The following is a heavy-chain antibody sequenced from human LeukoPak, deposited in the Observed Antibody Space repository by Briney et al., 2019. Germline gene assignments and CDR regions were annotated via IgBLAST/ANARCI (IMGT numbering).Heavy chain of an antibody. J-gene: IGHJ4*02. D-gene: IGHD4-17*01. CDR1: GYSIRSGDY. CDR2: IYHSGST. Sequence: SETLSLTRAVSGYSIRSGDYWGWIRQSPGKGLEWIGSIYHSGSTHYNPSLKSRVTISVDTSKNQFSLKLSSVTAADTAVYYCARNRSVTTTPGFDHWGQGTLVTVSS. CDR3: ARNRSVTTTPGFDH. V-gene: IGHV4-38-2*01.